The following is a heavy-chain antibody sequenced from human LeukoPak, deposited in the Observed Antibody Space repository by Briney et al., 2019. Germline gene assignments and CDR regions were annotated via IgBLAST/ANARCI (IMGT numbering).Heavy chain of an antibody. Sequence: GASVKVSCKASGYTFTGYYMHWVRQAPGQGLEGMGWINPNSGGTNYAQKVQGRVTMTRDTSISTAYMELSRLKSDDTAVYYCAREEFVGYCSSTSCYRVLDYWGQGTLVTVSS. J-gene: IGHJ4*02. CDR2: INPNSGGT. CDR1: GYTFTGYY. V-gene: IGHV1-2*02. D-gene: IGHD2-2*01. CDR3: AREEFVGYCSSTSCYRVLDY.